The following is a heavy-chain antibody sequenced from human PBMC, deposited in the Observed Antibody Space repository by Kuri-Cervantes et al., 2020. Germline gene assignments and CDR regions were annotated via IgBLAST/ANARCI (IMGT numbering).Heavy chain of an antibody. CDR3: AKLGIEGIAVAGKVLSVKYFQH. V-gene: IGHV3-11*01. J-gene: IGHJ1*01. Sequence: GGSLRLSCAASGFTFSDYSMNWVRQAPGKGLEWVSYISSSGSTIYYADSVKGRFTISSDKSSLYLQMNSLRAEDTAVYYCAKLGIEGIAVAGKVLSVKYFQHWGQGTLVTVSS. CDR2: ISSSGSTI. D-gene: IGHD6-19*01. CDR1: GFTFSDYS.